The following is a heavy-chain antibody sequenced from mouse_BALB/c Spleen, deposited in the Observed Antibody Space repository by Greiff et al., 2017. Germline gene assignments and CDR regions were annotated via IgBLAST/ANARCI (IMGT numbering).Heavy chain of an antibody. CDR1: GFSLTSYG. D-gene: IGHD2-14*01. CDR2: IWSGGST. Sequence: VKLQESGPGLVQPSQSLSITCTVSGFSLTSYGVHWVRQSPGKGLEWLGVIWSGGSTDYNAAFISRLSISKDNSKSQVFFKMNSLQANDTAIYYCARHYYRYDCWYFDVWGAGTTVTVSS. J-gene: IGHJ1*01. V-gene: IGHV2-2*02. CDR3: ARHYYRYDCWYFDV.